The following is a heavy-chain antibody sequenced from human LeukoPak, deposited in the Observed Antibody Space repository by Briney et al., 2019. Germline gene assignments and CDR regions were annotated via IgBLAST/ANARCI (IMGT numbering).Heavy chain of an antibody. CDR2: IIPIFGTA. CDR1: GGTFSSYA. CDR3: ARGLIGGSGSFDAFDI. D-gene: IGHD3-10*01. Sequence: SVKVSCKASGGTFSSYAVSWVRQAPGQGLEWMGGIIPIFGTANYAQKFQGRVTITADKSTSTAYMELSSLRSEDTAVYYCARGLIGGSGSFDAFDIWGQGTMVTVSS. V-gene: IGHV1-69*06. J-gene: IGHJ3*02.